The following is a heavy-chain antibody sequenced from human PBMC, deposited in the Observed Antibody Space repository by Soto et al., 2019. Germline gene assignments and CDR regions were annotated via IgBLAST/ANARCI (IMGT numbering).Heavy chain of an antibody. CDR2: IKPDGGEQ. CDR1: GFTFGNYW. D-gene: IGHD5-18*01. J-gene: IGHJ4*02. CDR3: ARGHSNSCDY. Sequence: EVQLVESGGGLVQPGGSLRLSCEASGFTFGNYWMNWVRQTPGKGLELVSNIKPDGGEQYYVDSVKGRFTISRDNAKDSLYLQMSSLRGDDTAVYYCARGHSNSCDYWGQGTLVTVSS. V-gene: IGHV3-7*04.